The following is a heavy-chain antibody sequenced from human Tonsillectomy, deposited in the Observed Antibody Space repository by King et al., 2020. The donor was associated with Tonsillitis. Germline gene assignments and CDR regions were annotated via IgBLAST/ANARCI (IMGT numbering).Heavy chain of an antibody. D-gene: IGHD6-6*01. J-gene: IGHJ4*02. Sequence: VQLVESGGGVVQPGRSLRLSCAASGFTFSSYVMHCVRQASGQGMEWVAVIFYDGSNEYYADSVKGLFTSSRDNSKNTLYVQMNSLRAEDTAVYYCAKDSSSSQYYLDDWGQGTLVTVSA. V-gene: IGHV3-30*18. CDR2: IFYDGSNE. CDR1: GFTFSSYV. CDR3: AKDSSSSQYYLDD.